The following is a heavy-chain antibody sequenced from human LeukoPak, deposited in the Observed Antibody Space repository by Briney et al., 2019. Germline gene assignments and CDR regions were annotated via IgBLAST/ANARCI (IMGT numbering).Heavy chain of an antibody. CDR1: GFTFSSYS. V-gene: IGHV3-21*01. Sequence: KSGGSLRLSCAASGFTFSSYSMNWVRQAPGKGLEWVSSISSSSSYIYYADSVKGRFTISRDNAKNSLYLQMNSLRAEDTAVYYRARTLYYDYVWGSYRWSNDAFDIWGQGTMVTVSS. CDR3: ARTLYYDYVWGSYRWSNDAFDI. CDR2: ISSSSSYI. J-gene: IGHJ3*02. D-gene: IGHD3-16*02.